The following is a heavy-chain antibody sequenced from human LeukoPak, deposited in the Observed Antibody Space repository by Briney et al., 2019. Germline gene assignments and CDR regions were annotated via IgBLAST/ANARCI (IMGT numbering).Heavy chain of an antibody. Sequence: SETLSLTCTVSDGSVSSGNYYWSWIRQPPGKGLEWIGYIYYRSGSTHYNPSLKSRVTMSADTSKNQFSLKLTSVTAADTAVYYCARGGRYSSGWPYFDYWGQGTLVTVSS. V-gene: IGHV4-61*01. D-gene: IGHD6-19*01. CDR1: DGSVSSGNYY. J-gene: IGHJ4*02. CDR3: ARGGRYSSGWPYFDY. CDR2: IYYRSGST.